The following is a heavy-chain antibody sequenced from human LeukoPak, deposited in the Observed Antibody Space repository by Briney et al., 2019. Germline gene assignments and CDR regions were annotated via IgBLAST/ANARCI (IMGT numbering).Heavy chain of an antibody. D-gene: IGHD6-13*01. J-gene: IGHJ5*02. CDR3: ARVPMSASSWYPLWFDP. V-gene: IGHV4-39*01. Sequence: SETLSLTCTVSGGSISSSSYYWGWIRQPPGKGLEWIGSIYYSGSTYYNPSLKSRVTISVDTSKNQFSLKLSSVTAADTAVYYCARVPMSASSWYPLWFDPWGQGTLVTVSS. CDR1: GGSISSSSYY. CDR2: IYYSGST.